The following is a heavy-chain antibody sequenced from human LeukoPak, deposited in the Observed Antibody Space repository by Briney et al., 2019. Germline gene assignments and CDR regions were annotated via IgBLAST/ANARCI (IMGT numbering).Heavy chain of an antibody. CDR3: ARERGIISSLVDYYYYMDV. CDR1: GGSISSGSYG. J-gene: IGHJ6*03. CDR2: VYTSGST. V-gene: IGHV4-61*02. D-gene: IGHD3-10*01. Sequence: PAESLSLTCTVSGGSISSGSYGWGWIRQPGGKGLEWFGRVYTSGSTNYNRSLKSRVTISVDTSKHQFYLKLSSVTAADTAVYYCARERGIISSLVDYYYYMDVWGKGTTVTVSS.